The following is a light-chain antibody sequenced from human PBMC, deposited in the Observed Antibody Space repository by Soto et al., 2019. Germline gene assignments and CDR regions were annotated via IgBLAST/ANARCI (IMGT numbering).Light chain of an antibody. V-gene: IGKV1-39*01. Sequence: IQMTQSPSSLSASVGDRVTITCRASQTIPRSLNWSQQKPGKAPNLLIYAASILQSVAPSRFSGSGSETDVTLTMSSLQPEDSGTYCCQQRHHFPYTCGQGTNLEIK. CDR1: QTIPRS. CDR3: QQRHHFPYT. CDR2: AAS. J-gene: IGKJ2*01.